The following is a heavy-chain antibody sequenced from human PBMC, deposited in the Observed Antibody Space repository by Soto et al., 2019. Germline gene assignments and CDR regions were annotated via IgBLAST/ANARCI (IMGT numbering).Heavy chain of an antibody. V-gene: IGHV1-18*01. Sequence: ASVKVSCKTSGYNFRSYGISWARQAPGQGLEWMGWISGHNDNTEYAQKFQSRVTMTKDTSATTVYMELRSLTSGDTAVYYCARDWNSDTLEISDSWGQ. J-gene: IGHJ3*01. CDR3: ARDWNSDTLEISDS. D-gene: IGHD2-21*01. CDR2: ISGHNDNT. CDR1: GYNFRSYG.